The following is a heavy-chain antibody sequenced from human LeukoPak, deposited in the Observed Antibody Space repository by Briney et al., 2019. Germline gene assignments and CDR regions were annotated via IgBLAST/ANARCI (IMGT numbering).Heavy chain of an antibody. D-gene: IGHD1-26*01. CDR3: AKDRGATGWYPRDCFDY. V-gene: IGHV3-23*01. Sequence: GGSLRLSCAASGFTFRSHAMSWVRQAPGKGLEWVSSISGGGDSTYYADAVKGRFTISRDNSENTLYLQLNNLRADDTAIYYCAKDRGATGWYPRDCFDYWGQGSLVTVSS. J-gene: IGHJ4*02. CDR1: GFTFRSHA. CDR2: ISGGGDST.